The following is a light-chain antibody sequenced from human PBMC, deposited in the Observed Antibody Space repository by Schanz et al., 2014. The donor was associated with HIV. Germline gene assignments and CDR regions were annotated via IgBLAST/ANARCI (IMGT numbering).Light chain of an antibody. J-gene: IGLJ2*01. CDR1: SSDVGTYDY. V-gene: IGLV2-14*03. CDR2: DVS. CDR3: GSYAGSNNFVV. Sequence: QSALTQPASVSGSPGQSITISCTGTSSDVGTYDYVSWYQQHPGKAPKLMIYDVSYRPSGVSNRVSGSKSGNTASLTISGLQAEDEADYYCGSYAGSNNFVVFGGGTKLTVL.